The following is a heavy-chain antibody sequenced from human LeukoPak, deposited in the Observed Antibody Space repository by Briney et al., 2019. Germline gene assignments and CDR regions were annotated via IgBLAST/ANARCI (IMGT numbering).Heavy chain of an antibody. D-gene: IGHD3-22*01. CDR1: GFSFNNYG. CDR2: IRYDGNII. J-gene: IGHJ5*02. V-gene: IGHV3-30*02. CDR3: VKDHYDSSGHSLNH. Sequence: GGSLRLSCAASGFSFNNYGMHWLRQAPGKGLEWVAFIRYDGNIITYADSVKGRFTISRDISKNTLYLQMNSLRAEDTAIYYCVKDHYDSSGHSLNHWGQGALVTVSS.